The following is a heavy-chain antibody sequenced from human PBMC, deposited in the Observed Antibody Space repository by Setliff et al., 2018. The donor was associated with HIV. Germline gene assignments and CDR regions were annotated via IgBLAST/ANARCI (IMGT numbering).Heavy chain of an antibody. CDR2: IYNSVTT. J-gene: IGHJ3*02. Sequence: SETLSLTCIVSGASISSNTWSWIRQAPGKGLQWIGFIYNSVTTNYNPSLKSRVTISLDTSKNQFSLNLTSVTAADTAVYYCATFSPRDAFDIWGQGTMVTVSS. V-gene: IGHV4-59*08. CDR1: GASISSNT. D-gene: IGHD3-16*01. CDR3: ATFSPRDAFDI.